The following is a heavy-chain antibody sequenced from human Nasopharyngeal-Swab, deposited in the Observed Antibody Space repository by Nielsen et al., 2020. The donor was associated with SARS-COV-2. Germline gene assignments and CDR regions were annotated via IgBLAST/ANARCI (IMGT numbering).Heavy chain of an antibody. CDR1: GGSISSSSYY. D-gene: IGHD3-22*01. Sequence: GSLRLSCTVSGGSISSSSYYWGWIRQPPGKGLEWIGSIYYSGSTYYNPSLKSRVTISVDTSKNQFSLKLSSVTAADTAVYYCARPYYDSRGYDAWFDPWGQGTQVTVSS. V-gene: IGHV4-39*01. CDR2: IYYSGST. CDR3: ARPYYDSRGYDAWFDP. J-gene: IGHJ5*02.